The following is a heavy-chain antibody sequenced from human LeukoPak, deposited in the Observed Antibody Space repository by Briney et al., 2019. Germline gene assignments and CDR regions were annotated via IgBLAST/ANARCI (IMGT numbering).Heavy chain of an antibody. CDR1: GYSFTSYW. J-gene: IGHJ4*02. CDR3: ARLRNSGYDEKAIFDY. CDR2: IYPGDSDT. D-gene: IGHD5-12*01. V-gene: IGHV5-51*01. Sequence: GESLKISCKGSGYSFTSYWIGWVRQMPGKGLEWMGIIYPGDSDTSYNPSFQGQVTISADKSIRTASLQWSSLKASDTAMYYCARLRNSGYDEKAIFDYWGQGTLVTVSS.